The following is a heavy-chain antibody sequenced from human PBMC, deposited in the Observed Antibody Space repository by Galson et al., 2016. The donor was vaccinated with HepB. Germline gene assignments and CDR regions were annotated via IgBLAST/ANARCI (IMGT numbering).Heavy chain of an antibody. Sequence: TLSLTCTVSGGSISSGSYYWSWIRQPAGKGLEWIGRIYTSENTDYNPPLKSRVTISVDTSKNQFSLSLSSVTAADTAVYYCARTCTAYGHYDIGICGWGQGTLVTVSS. D-gene: IGHD3-9*01. CDR3: ARTCTAYGHYDIGICG. CDR2: IYTSENT. V-gene: IGHV4-61*02. J-gene: IGHJ4*02. CDR1: GGSISSGSYY.